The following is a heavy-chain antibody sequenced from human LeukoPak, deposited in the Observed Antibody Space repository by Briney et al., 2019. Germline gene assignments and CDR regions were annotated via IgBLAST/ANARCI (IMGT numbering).Heavy chain of an antibody. V-gene: IGHV3-21*01. CDR3: ARRSRKPRNDSSGYYWSN. J-gene: IGHJ4*02. D-gene: IGHD3-22*01. CDR2: ISSSSSYI. Sequence: GGSLRLSCAASGFTFSSYSMNWVRQAPGKGLEWVSSISSSSSYIYYADSVKGRFTISRDNAKNSLYLQMNSLRAEDTAVYYCARRSRKPRNDSSGYYWSNWGQGTLVTVSS. CDR1: GFTFSSYS.